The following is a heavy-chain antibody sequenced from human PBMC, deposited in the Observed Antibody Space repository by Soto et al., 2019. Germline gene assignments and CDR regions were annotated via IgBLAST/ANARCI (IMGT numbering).Heavy chain of an antibody. J-gene: IGHJ4*02. CDR2: IKRDGSET. CDR1: GFSFGSYW. Sequence: EVQLVQSGGGVVQPGGSLRLSCAASGFSFGSYWMDWVRQVPGTGLQWVANIKRDGSETYYEDSVRGRFIISRDNAKKSLHLQMNSLRADDAAIYFCARGASQWLVGDYWGQGALVTVAS. CDR3: ARGASQWLVGDY. V-gene: IGHV3-7*01. D-gene: IGHD6-19*01.